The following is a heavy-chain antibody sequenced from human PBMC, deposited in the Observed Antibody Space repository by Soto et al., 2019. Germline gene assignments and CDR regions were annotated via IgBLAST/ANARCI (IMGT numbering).Heavy chain of an antibody. J-gene: IGHJ6*02. Sequence: PSETLSLTCSVSGASIRSYYWHWIRQPPGKGLEWIGYVYTSDYTNYNPSLKSRVTISVDTSKNQFSLKLSSVTAADTAVYYCARGNFGVVHYYYGMDVWGQGTTVTVSS. CDR3: ARGNFGVVHYYYGMDV. CDR2: VYTSDYT. V-gene: IGHV4-4*08. CDR1: GASIRSYY. D-gene: IGHD3-3*01.